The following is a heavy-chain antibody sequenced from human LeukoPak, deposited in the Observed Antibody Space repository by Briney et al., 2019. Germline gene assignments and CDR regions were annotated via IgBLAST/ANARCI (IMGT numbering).Heavy chain of an antibody. CDR2: ITYDGNNK. Sequence: GGSLRLSCAASGFTFSTYAMSWVRRAPGKGLEWVAVITYDGNNKYYADSVKDRFTLSRDTSKNTLYLQMNSLRTEDTATYYCARGYGSASVDYWGQGTPVTVSS. J-gene: IGHJ4*02. V-gene: IGHV3-30-3*01. D-gene: IGHD6-6*01. CDR3: ARGYGSASVDY. CDR1: GFTFSTYA.